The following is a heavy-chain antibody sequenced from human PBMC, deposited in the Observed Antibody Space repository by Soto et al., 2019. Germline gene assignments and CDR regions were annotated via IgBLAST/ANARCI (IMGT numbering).Heavy chain of an antibody. CDR2: IYHSGST. CDR3: ARDGAGAYGLGWFDP. V-gene: IGHV4-31*03. D-gene: IGHD2-21*01. CDR1: GDSISRGGYY. Sequence: QVQLQESGPGLVKPSQTLSLTCTVSGDSISRGGYYWNWLRQHPRKGLEWIGYIYHSGSTIYNPSLKSRVTISGDTSKNRLSLELSNVTAADTAVYYCARDGAGAYGLGWFDPWGQGSLVTVSS. J-gene: IGHJ5*02.